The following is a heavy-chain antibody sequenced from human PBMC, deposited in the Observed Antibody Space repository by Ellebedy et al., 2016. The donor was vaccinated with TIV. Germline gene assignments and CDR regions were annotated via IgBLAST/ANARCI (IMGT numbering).Heavy chain of an antibody. D-gene: IGHD3-10*01. CDR2: ITSSGDNT. CDR1: GFSFSSYG. J-gene: IGHJ4*02. V-gene: IGHV3-23*01. Sequence: GESLKISCAASGFSFSSYGMQWVRQAPGKGLEWISSITSSGDNTYYADSVKGRFTISRDNSKNTLYLHMNSLRAEDTAVYYCAKHPMGQLYCDYWGQGTLATVSS. CDR3: AKHPMGQLYCDY.